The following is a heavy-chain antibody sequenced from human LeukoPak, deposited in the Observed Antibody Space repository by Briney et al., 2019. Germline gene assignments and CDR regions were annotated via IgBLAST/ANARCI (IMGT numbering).Heavy chain of an antibody. J-gene: IGHJ4*02. D-gene: IGHD5-24*01. CDR2: ISSSGSAI. V-gene: IGHV3-48*03. Sequence: PGGSLRLSCAASGFTFSSYEMNWVRQAPGKGLEWVSYISSSGSAIFYADSVKGRFTISRDNAKNSLYLQMNSLRAEDTAVYYCARDFMATITDYWGQGTLVTVSS. CDR3: ARDFMATITDY. CDR1: GFTFSSYE.